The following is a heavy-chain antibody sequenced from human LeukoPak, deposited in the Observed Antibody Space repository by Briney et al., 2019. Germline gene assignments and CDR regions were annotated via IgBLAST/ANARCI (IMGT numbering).Heavy chain of an antibody. CDR3: ARVGGGSYYLDAFDI. CDR1: GGSISSYY. Sequence: ASETLSLTCTVSGGSISSYYWSWIRQPPGKGLEWIGYIYYSGSTNYNPSLKSRVTISVDTSKNQFSLKLSSVTAADTAVYYCARVGGGSYYLDAFDIWGQGTMVTGSS. CDR2: IYYSGST. J-gene: IGHJ3*02. D-gene: IGHD1-26*01. V-gene: IGHV4-59*01.